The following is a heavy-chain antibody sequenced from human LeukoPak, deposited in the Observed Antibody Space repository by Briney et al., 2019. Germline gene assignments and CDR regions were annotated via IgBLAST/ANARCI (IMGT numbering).Heavy chain of an antibody. CDR1: GFTFSSYA. V-gene: IGHV3-23*01. J-gene: IGHJ4*02. CDR2: ISGSGGST. CDR3: AKDRLRYFDWLPFDY. Sequence: PGGSLRLSCAASGFTFSSYAMSWVRQAPGKGLEWVSAISGSGGSTYYADSVKGRFTISRDNSKNTLYLQMNSLRDEDTAVYYCAKDRLRYFDWLPFDYWGQGTLVTVSS. D-gene: IGHD3-9*01.